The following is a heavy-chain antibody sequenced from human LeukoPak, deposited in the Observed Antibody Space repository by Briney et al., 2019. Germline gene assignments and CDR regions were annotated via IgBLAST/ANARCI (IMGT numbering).Heavy chain of an antibody. V-gene: IGHV1-8*01. J-gene: IGHJ4*02. CDR1: GYTFTSYD. CDR2: MNPNSGNA. D-gene: IGHD2-2*01. Sequence: ASVKVSCKASGYTFTSYDINWVRQATGQGLEWMGWMNPNSGNAGYAQKFQGRITMTRDTSISTAYMELGSLTSEDTAVYYCARDKGSCSSTSCYSDFDYWGQGTLVTVSS. CDR3: ARDKGSCSSTSCYSDFDY.